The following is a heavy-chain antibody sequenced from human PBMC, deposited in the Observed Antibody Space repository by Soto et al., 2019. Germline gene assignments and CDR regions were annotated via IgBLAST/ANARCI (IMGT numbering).Heavy chain of an antibody. V-gene: IGHV1-18*01. CDR3: ARLQLGGDRMLNWFDP. CDR2: INVYNGDR. Sequence: QVQVVQSGPELKKPGASVKVSCKAQGYIFTKYGIGWVRQAPGHGLEWMGSINVYNGDRKVAQKFQDRVSMTTDTATDTAYMELKSLRSGDTAVYYCARLQLGGDRMLNWFDPWGRGTLVTVS. D-gene: IGHD2-21*02. J-gene: IGHJ5*02. CDR1: GYIFTKYG.